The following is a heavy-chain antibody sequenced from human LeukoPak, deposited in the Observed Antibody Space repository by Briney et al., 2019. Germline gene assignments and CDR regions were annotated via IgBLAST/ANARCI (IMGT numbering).Heavy chain of an antibody. CDR2: INPNSGGT. D-gene: IGHD2-2*01. CDR1: GYTFTGYY. J-gene: IGHJ4*02. CDR3: ARWDIVVVPAAGFDY. V-gene: IGHV1-2*02. Sequence: GASVKVSCKAPGYTFTGYYMHWVRQAPGQGLEWMGWINPNSGGTNYAQKFQGRVTMTRDTSISTAYMELSRLRSDDTAVYYCARWDIVVVPAAGFDYWGQGTLVTVSS.